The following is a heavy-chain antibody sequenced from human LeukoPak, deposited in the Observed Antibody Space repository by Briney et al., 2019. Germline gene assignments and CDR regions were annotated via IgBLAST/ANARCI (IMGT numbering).Heavy chain of an antibody. J-gene: IGHJ4*02. D-gene: IGHD3-10*01. V-gene: IGHV3-7*01. CDR2: IDKDGREK. CDR3: ATYTQNFGAPGTDY. Sequence: GGSLRLSCTVSGFTFSKYWMRWVRQAPGKGLEWVASIDKDGREKRYVDSAEGRFTNSRDNAKNSVYLQMTSLGAEDTAVYYCATYTQNFGAPGTDYWGQGTLVTVSS. CDR1: GFTFSKYW.